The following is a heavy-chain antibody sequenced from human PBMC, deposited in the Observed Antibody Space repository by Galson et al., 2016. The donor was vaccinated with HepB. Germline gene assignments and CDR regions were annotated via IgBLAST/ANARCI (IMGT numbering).Heavy chain of an antibody. D-gene: IGHD2-15*01. J-gene: IGHJ6*02. CDR3: ARGGGSAYYGMDV. CDR1: GYTFTSYG. CDR2: ISPYNGDT. V-gene: IGHV1-18*01. Sequence: SVKVSCKASGYTFTSYGISWVRQAPGQGLEWMGWISPYNGDTNYAQKLQGRVTVTTDTSASTAYMELRSLRSDDPAVYYCARGGGSAYYGMDVWVQGTTVTVSS.